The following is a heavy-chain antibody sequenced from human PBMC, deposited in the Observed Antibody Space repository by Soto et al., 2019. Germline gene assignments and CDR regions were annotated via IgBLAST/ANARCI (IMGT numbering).Heavy chain of an antibody. D-gene: IGHD2-8*01. CDR2: ILPLLAAT. J-gene: IGHJ4*02. Sequence: QVQLVQSGAEVKKPGSSVKVSCKTSGDTFSNYAINWVRQAPGQGLEWMGGILPLLAATYYAERFKGRVTIATDESTNTAYIDLSSRTAEDTAVYYCATNRVEDGSGFDYWDQGTLVIVSS. V-gene: IGHV1-69*01. CDR3: ATNRVEDGSGFDY. CDR1: GDTFSNYA.